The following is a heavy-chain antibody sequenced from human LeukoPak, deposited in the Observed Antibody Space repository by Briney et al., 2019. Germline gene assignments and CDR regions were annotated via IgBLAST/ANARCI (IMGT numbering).Heavy chain of an antibody. Sequence: SQTLSLTXTVSGGSISSGSYYWSWIRQPAGKGLEWIGRIYTSGSTNYNPSLKSRVTISVDTSKNQFSLKLSSVTAADTAVYYCARAEVTEDAFDIWGQGTMVTVSS. J-gene: IGHJ3*02. D-gene: IGHD2-21*02. V-gene: IGHV4-61*02. CDR1: GGSISSGSYY. CDR3: ARAEVTEDAFDI. CDR2: IYTSGST.